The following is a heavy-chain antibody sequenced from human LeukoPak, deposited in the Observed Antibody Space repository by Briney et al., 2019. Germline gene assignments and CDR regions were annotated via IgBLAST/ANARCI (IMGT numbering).Heavy chain of an antibody. D-gene: IGHD5-12*01. CDR2: ISQDVSHK. CDR3: ARVGYNGWSFEN. CDR1: GFTFSSYW. J-gene: IGHJ4*02. V-gene: IGHV3-7*01. Sequence: GGSLRLSCAASGFTFSSYWMSWVRQAPGKGLQSVAYISQDVSHKYYVDSVTGRFTISRDNAKNSLHLEMNSLRAEDTALYYCARVGYNGWSFENWGQGTLVTVSS.